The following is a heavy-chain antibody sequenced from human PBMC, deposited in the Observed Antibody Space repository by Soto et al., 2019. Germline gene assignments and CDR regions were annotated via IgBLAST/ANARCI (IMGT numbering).Heavy chain of an antibody. D-gene: IGHD5-12*01. V-gene: IGHV1-18*01. Sequence: QVQLVQSGAEVKKPGASVKVSCKTSGYTFTTYGISWVRQAPGQGFEWMGWISANNGNTNHAQKFRVRISMTTDTSTSTAYMEVRSLRSDDTAVYYCAREGRGYEDYWGQGTLVIVSS. CDR3: AREGRGYEDY. CDR2: ISANNGNT. J-gene: IGHJ4*02. CDR1: GYTFTTYG.